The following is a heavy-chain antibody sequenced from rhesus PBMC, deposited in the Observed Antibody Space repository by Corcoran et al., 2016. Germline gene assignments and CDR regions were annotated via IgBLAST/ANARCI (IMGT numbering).Heavy chain of an antibody. D-gene: IGHD4-23*01. CDR1: GFTFSSYA. CDR2: IDGGGSST. CDR3: AKGQYNNFESYFDY. Sequence: EVQLVETGGGLVQPGGSLKLCCAASGFTFSSYAMSWVRQAPGKGLEWVSVIDGGGSSTSYAESVQGRFTISRDNSKNTLSLQMNSLRAEDTAVYYCAKGQYNNFESYFDYWGQGVLVTVSS. V-gene: IGHV3S5*01. J-gene: IGHJ4*01.